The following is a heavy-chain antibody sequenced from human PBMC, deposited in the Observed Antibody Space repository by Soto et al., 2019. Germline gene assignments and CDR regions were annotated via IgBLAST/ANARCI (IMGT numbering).Heavy chain of an antibody. D-gene: IGHD6-19*01. CDR3: AMLGGWSGGSNDMDV. J-gene: IGHJ6*02. V-gene: IGHV3-72*01. Sequence: EVQLVESGGGLVQPGGSLRLSCAASGLIFSDDHMDWFRQAPGKWLEWVGRIRRKANSYTTEYAASVKGRSTISRDDSKNSLYLQMNSLKTEDTAVYYCAMLGGWSGGSNDMDVWGQGTTVTVSS. CDR1: GLIFSDDH. CDR2: IRRKANSYTT.